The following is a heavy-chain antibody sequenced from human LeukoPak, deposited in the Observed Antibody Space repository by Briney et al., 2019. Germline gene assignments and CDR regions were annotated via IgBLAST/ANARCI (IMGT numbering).Heavy chain of an antibody. J-gene: IGHJ6*03. D-gene: IGHD6-19*01. CDR2: IYYSGST. V-gene: IGHV4-59*01. CDR1: GGSISSYY. Sequence: SETLSLTCTVSGGSISSYYWSWIRQPPGKGLEWIGYIYYSGSTNYNPSLKSRVTISVDTSKNQFSLKLSSVTAADTAVYYCARGASGIAVAAQRNSYYYYYMDVWGKGTTVTISS. CDR3: ARGASGIAVAAQRNSYYYYYMDV.